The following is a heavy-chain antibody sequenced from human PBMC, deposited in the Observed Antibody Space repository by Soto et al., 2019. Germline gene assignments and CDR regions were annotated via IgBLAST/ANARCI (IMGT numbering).Heavy chain of an antibody. Sequence: SETLSLTCTVSGGSIRNVYWSWIRQPPGRGLEWIGFIFHSGNAKYNPSLKSRVTISVDTSKNQFSLSLDSVTAADTAVYFCARAHAPTLPFDYWGQGTLVTVSS. CDR2: IFHSGNA. CDR3: ARAHAPTLPFDY. J-gene: IGHJ4*01. V-gene: IGHV4-59*01. D-gene: IGHD2-2*01. CDR1: GGSIRNVY.